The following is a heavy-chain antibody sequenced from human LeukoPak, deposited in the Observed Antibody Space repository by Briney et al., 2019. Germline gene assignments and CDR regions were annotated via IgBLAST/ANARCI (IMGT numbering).Heavy chain of an antibody. Sequence: SETLSLTCTVSAYSISSGYYWGWIRQPPGKGLEWIGSIYHSGSTYYNPSLKSRVTISIDTSKNQFSLKLSSVTAADTAVYCCVVGWTVYCYYMDVWGKGTTVTVSS. CDR2: IYHSGST. CDR1: AYSISSGYY. V-gene: IGHV4-38-2*02. D-gene: IGHD2-2*01. J-gene: IGHJ6*03. CDR3: VVGWTVYCYYMDV.